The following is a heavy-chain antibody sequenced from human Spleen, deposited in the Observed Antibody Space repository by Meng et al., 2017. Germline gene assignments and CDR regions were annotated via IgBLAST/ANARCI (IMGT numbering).Heavy chain of an antibody. CDR1: GGSISSGDYY. V-gene: IGHV4-30-4*08. CDR3: TRGGRIGREVVFGASFRRKYDLDV. D-gene: IGHD3-16*01. J-gene: IGHJ6*02. Sequence: SETLSLTCTVSGGSISSGDYYWSWVRQLPGKGLEWIGYIYYSGSTYYNPSLKGRTTISVDTSKNQFSLRLSPVTAADTAAYYCTRGGRIGREVVFGASFRRKYDLDVWGQGTTVTVSS. CDR2: IYYSGST.